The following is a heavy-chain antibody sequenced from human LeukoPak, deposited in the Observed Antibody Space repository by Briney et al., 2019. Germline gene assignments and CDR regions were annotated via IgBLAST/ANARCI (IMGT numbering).Heavy chain of an antibody. Sequence: SETLSLTCTVSGGSISSFYWSWIRQPPGKRLEWIGYIQNSGSTNYNPSLRSRVTISADTSKNQFSLKLTSVTAADTAVYYCARGDSSTWFAFLNYWGQGTLVTVSS. D-gene: IGHD6-13*01. J-gene: IGHJ4*02. CDR2: IQNSGST. CDR3: ARGDSSTWFAFLNY. V-gene: IGHV4-59*01. CDR1: GGSISSFY.